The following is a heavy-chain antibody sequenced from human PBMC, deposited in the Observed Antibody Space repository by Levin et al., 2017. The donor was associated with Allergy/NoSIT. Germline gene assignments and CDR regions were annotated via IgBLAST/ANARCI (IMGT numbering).Heavy chain of an antibody. Sequence: SETLSLTCSVSGGSTRLGGYYWGWIRQHPVKGLEWLGYIYYSGETFYNPSVESRLVISHDTSENQFSLKLTSMTAADTAVYYCVRAQTGYVSPFDFWGPGTLVTVSS. J-gene: IGHJ4*02. CDR2: IYYSGET. CDR1: GGSTRLGGYY. D-gene: IGHD3-9*01. CDR3: VRAQTGYVSPFDF. V-gene: IGHV4-31*03.